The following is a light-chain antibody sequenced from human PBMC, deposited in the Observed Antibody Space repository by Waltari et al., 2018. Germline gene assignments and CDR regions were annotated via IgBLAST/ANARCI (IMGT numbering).Light chain of an antibody. J-gene: IGKJ1*01. CDR2: GAS. Sequence: DIQMTQSPSSLSASVGDRVTITCRASQSIHRYLNWYQQKPGKAPKLLIYGASSLQSGVPSRFSGSGSGTDFTLTISSLQSDDFAAYYCQQSHSIPWTFGQGTNVEI. CDR1: QSIHRY. CDR3: QQSHSIPWT. V-gene: IGKV1-39*01.